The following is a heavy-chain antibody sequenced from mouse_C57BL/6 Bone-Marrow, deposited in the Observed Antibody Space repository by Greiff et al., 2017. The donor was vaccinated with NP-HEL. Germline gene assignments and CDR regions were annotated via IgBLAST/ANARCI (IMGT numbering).Heavy chain of an antibody. CDR3: SRLSNCWYFDV. V-gene: IGHV1-82*01. CDR1: GYAFSSSW. CDR2: IYPGDGDT. J-gene: IGHJ1*03. Sequence: QVQLQQSGPELVKPGASVKISCKASGYAFSSSWMNWVKQRPGKGLEWIGRIYPGDGDTNYNGKFKGKATLTADKSSSTADKQLSSLTSEDSAVYFCSRLSNCWYFDVWGTGTTVTVSS. D-gene: IGHD2-5*01.